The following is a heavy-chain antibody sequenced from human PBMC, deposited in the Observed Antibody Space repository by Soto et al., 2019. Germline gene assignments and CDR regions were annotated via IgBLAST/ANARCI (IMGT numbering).Heavy chain of an antibody. V-gene: IGHV1-69*05. Sequence: QVQLVQSGAEVKKPGSSVKVSCKASGGNFRSYAISWVRQVPGQGLEWMGGSIPIFGTANYAQKFQGRLTNITNETTNRAYMELGSLTAEDTAVYYGARRGVVVVAATRKRDIYGMDVWCQRTTVTFAS. D-gene: IGHD2-15*01. CDR2: SIPIFGTA. CDR1: GGNFRSYA. J-gene: IGHJ6*02. CDR3: ARRGVVVVAATRKRDIYGMDV.